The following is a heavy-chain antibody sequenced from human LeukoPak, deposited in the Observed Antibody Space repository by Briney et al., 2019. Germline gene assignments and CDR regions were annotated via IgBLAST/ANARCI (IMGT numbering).Heavy chain of an antibody. V-gene: IGHV4-39*07. CDR3: ARDFGIVGARALYYFDY. Sequence: SETLSLTCTVSGGSISSSSYYWGWIRQPPGKGLEWIGSIYYSGSTYYNPSLKSRVTMSVDTSKNQFSLKLSSVTAADTAVYYCARDFGIVGARALYYFDYWGQGTLVTVSS. CDR2: IYYSGST. CDR1: GGSISSSSYY. J-gene: IGHJ4*02. D-gene: IGHD1-26*01.